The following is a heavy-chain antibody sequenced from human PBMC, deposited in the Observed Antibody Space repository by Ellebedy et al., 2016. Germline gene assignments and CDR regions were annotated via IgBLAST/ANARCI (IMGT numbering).Heavy chain of an antibody. J-gene: IGHJ3*02. CDR3: ARRNYETSGFRAFDI. CDR1: GGSIISSYY. D-gene: IGHD3-22*01. V-gene: IGHV4-61*05. CDR2: TYVSGST. Sequence: SETLSLTCTVSGGSIISSYYWSWIRQPPGKGLEWIGETYVSGSTNYNPSLKSRVTISVDKSKNPVSLKLTSVTAADTAVYFCARRNYETSGFRAFDIWGQGTTVKVSS.